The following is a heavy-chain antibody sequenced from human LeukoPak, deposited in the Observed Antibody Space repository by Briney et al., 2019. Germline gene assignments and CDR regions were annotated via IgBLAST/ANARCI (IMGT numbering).Heavy chain of an antibody. J-gene: IGHJ4*02. Sequence: GGSLRLSCAVSGFTFSSYTIIWVRQAPGKGLEWVSSISSRTSYYADSVTGRFTISRDNANNSVYLQMNSLRVEDTAGFYWVRGGGGGYSYDYWGQGTLVTVSS. CDR1: GFTFSSYT. CDR3: VRGGGGGYSYDY. D-gene: IGHD5-18*01. V-gene: IGHV3-21*01. CDR2: ISSRTS.